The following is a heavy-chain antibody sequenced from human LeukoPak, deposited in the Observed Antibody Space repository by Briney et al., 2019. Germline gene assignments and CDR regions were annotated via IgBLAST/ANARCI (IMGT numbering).Heavy chain of an antibody. V-gene: IGHV3-21*01. J-gene: IGHJ4*02. CDR1: GFTFSSYS. CDR2: ISSSRSYI. CDR3: ARGSFDY. Sequence: PGGSLRLSCAASGFTFSSYSMNWVRQAPGKGLEWVSSISSSRSYIYYADSVKGRFTISRDNAKNSLYLQMNSLRAEDTAVYYCARGSFDYWGQGTLVTVSS.